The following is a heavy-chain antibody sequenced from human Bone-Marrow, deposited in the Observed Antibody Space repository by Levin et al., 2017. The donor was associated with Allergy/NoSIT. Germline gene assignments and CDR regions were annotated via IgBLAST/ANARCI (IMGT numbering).Heavy chain of an antibody. D-gene: IGHD3-16*02. Sequence: GESLKISCKASGYSFYGYYMHWVRQAPGQGLEWMGRIHPNNGDTNYAQKFQGMVTMTRDTSITTSYITLSNLRSDDTAVYYGARGLGIVITFDHWGQGTLISVSS. J-gene: IGHJ4*01. CDR3: ARGLGIVITFDH. CDR2: IHPNNGDT. V-gene: IGHV1-2*06. CDR1: GYSFYGYY.